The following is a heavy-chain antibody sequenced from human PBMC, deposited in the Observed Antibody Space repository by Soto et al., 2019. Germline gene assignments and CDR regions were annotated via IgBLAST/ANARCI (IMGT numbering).Heavy chain of an antibody. Sequence: QVQLVQSGAEVKKPGSSVKVSCKASGGTFSSYAISWVRQAPGQGLEWMGGIIPIFGTANYAQKFQGRVTTAADESTSTAYMELSSLSSEVTAVYYCASGGAINYYYGIDVWGQGTTVPVSS. CDR2: IIPIFGTA. D-gene: IGHD3-10*01. CDR3: ASGGAINYYYGIDV. J-gene: IGHJ6*02. V-gene: IGHV1-69*01. CDR1: GGTFSSYA.